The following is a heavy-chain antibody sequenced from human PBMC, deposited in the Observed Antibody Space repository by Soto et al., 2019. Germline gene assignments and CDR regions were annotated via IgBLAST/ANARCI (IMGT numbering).Heavy chain of an antibody. CDR2: VSGRGGSA. Sequence: EVQLLESGGGLVQRGGSLRLSCAASGFIFNNYAMTWVRQAPGKGLEWVARVSGRGGSANYADSVKGRLTISRDNSNNTLYLQMTNVRGEDTAVYYCVRRAGGAVVWYYDLWGRGTLVSVFS. CDR3: VRRAGGAVVWYYDL. J-gene: IGHJ2*01. V-gene: IGHV3-23*01. D-gene: IGHD2-21*01. CDR1: GFIFNNYA.